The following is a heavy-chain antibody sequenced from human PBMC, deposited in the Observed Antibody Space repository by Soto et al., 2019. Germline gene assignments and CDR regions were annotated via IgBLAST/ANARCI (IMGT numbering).Heavy chain of an antibody. CDR1: GFTFSSYS. Sequence: GGSLRLSCAASGFTFSSYSMNWVRQAPGKGLEWVSYISSSSSTIYYADSVKGRFTISRDNAKNSLYLQMNSLRAEDTAVYYCARDYDFWSGYSNDAFDIWGQGTMVTVSS. D-gene: IGHD3-3*01. V-gene: IGHV3-48*01. J-gene: IGHJ3*02. CDR2: ISSSSSTI. CDR3: ARDYDFWSGYSNDAFDI.